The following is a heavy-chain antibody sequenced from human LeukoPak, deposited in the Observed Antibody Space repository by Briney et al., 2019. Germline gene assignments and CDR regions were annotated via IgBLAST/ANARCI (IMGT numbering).Heavy chain of an antibody. V-gene: IGHV3-7*01. J-gene: IGHJ6*03. CDR3: ARLVAPFYYYIDV. CDR2: INQDGSEK. CDR1: GYTFSTYW. D-gene: IGHD2-15*01. Sequence: PPGGSLRLSCAASGYTFSTYWMNWVRQAPGKGLEWVANINQDGSEKYYVDSVRGRFTISRDNAKNSLYLQTNSLRAEGTAVYYCARLVAPFYYYIDVWGKGTTVTVSS.